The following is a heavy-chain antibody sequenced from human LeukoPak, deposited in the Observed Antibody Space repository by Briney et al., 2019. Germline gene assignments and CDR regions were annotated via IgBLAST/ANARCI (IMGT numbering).Heavy chain of an antibody. V-gene: IGHV4-4*07. CDR1: GGSISSYY. CDR2: IYTSGST. D-gene: IGHD6-6*01. Sequence: SETLSLTCTVSGGSISSYYWSWIRQPAGKGLEWIGRIYTSGSTNYNPSLKSRVTISVDTSKNQFSLKLSSVTAADTAVYYCARGISSSSPYYYYYMDVWGKGTTVTVSS. J-gene: IGHJ6*03. CDR3: ARGISSSSPYYYYYMDV.